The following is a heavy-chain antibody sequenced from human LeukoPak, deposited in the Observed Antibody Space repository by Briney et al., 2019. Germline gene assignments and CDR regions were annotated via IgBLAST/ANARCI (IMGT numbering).Heavy chain of an antibody. CDR1: GFTFRSYA. Sequence: GGSLRLSCAVSGFTFRSYAMKWVRQAPGKGLEWVSAITADGSSTHYTISVKGRFTISRDNSKNTLYLQMNSLRAEDTAVYYCAKDPDCTSGVCYTFFDYWGQGTLVTVSS. D-gene: IGHD2-8*01. J-gene: IGHJ4*02. CDR3: AKDPDCTSGVCYTFFDY. V-gene: IGHV3-23*01. CDR2: ITADGSST.